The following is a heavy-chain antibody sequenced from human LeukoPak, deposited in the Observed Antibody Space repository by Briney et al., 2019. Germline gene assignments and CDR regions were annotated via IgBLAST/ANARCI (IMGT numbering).Heavy chain of an antibody. CDR1: GFTFSSYA. J-gene: IGHJ5*02. Sequence: GGSLRLSCSASGFTFSSYAMHWVRQAPGKGLEYVSAISSKGGSTYYADSVKGRFTISRDNSKNTLYLQMSSLRAEDTAVYYCVKGGDYGDPFDPWGQGTLVTVSS. CDR2: ISSKGGST. V-gene: IGHV3-64D*06. CDR3: VKGGDYGDPFDP. D-gene: IGHD4-17*01.